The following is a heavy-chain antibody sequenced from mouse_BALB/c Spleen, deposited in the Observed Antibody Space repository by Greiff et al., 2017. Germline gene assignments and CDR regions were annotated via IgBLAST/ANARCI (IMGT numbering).Heavy chain of an antibody. CDR3: ARERDYDDYYAMDY. D-gene: IGHD2-4*01. CDR1: GYSITSGYY. Sequence: DVQLQESGPGLVKPSQSLSLTCSVTGYSITSGYYWNWIRQFPGNKLEWMGYISYDGSNNYNPSLKNRISITRDTSKNQFFLKLNSVTTEDTATYYCARERDYDDYYAMDYWGQGTSVTVSS. V-gene: IGHV3-6*02. J-gene: IGHJ4*01. CDR2: ISYDGSN.